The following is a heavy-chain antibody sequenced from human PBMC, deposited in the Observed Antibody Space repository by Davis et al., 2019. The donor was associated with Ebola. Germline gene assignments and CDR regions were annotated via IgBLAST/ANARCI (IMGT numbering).Heavy chain of an antibody. D-gene: IGHD2-15*01. Sequence: GESLKISCAVSTFTFSSYSMNWVRQAPGKGLEWVSYISSSSSTIYYADSVKGRFTISRDNAKNSLYLQMNSLRDEDTAVYYCARVGCSAGSCYGLDVWGQGTTVTVSS. CDR3: ARVGCSAGSCYGLDV. CDR1: TFTFSSYS. J-gene: IGHJ6*02. V-gene: IGHV3-48*02. CDR2: ISSSSSTI.